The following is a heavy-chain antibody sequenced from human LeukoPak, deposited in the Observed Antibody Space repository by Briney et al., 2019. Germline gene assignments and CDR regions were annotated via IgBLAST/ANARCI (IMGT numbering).Heavy chain of an antibody. CDR2: ISYDGSNK. J-gene: IGHJ5*02. Sequence: GGSLRLSCAASGFTFSSYGMHWVRQAPGKGLEWVAVISYDGSNKYYADSVKGRFTISRDNSKNTLYLQMNSLRAEDTAVYYCAKTASGRVYGSGSYYSTNWFDPWGQGTLVTVSS. CDR1: GFTFSSYG. V-gene: IGHV3-30*18. D-gene: IGHD3-10*01. CDR3: AKTASGRVYGSGSYYSTNWFDP.